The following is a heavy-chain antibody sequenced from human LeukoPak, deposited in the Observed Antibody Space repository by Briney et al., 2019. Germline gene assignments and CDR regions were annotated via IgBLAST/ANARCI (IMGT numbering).Heavy chain of an antibody. J-gene: IGHJ4*02. CDR1: GGSISSGGYY. CDR3: ARVLAFDWLQIDY. V-gene: IGHV4-31*03. Sequence: SSETLSLTCIVSGGSISSGGYYWSWIRQHPGKGLEWIGYIYYSGSTYYNPSLKSRVTISVDTSKNQFSLKLSSVTAADTAVYYCARVLAFDWLQIDYWGQGTLVTVSS. D-gene: IGHD3-9*01. CDR2: IYYSGST.